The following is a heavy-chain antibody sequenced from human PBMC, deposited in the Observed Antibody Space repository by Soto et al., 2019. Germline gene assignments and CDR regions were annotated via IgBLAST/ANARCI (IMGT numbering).Heavy chain of an antibody. D-gene: IGHD3-9*01. CDR3: AREDDILPGPSGGGYFDY. CDR1: GFTFSSYG. V-gene: IGHV3-33*01. J-gene: IGHJ4*02. CDR2: IWYDGSNK. Sequence: QVQLVESGGGVVQPGRSLRLSCAASGFTFSSYGMHWVRQAPGKGLEWVAVIWYDGSNKYYADSVKGRFTISRDNSKNTLFLEMKSRGAEDTAGYYCAREDDILPGPSGGGYFDYWGQGTLVTVSS.